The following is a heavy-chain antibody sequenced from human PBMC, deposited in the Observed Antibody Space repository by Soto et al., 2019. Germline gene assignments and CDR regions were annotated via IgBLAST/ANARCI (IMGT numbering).Heavy chain of an antibody. CDR2: IKQDGSEK. V-gene: IGHV3-7*01. J-gene: IGHJ4*02. CDR3: ARDRSRDYGDTYYFDY. D-gene: IGHD4-17*01. Sequence: PGGSLRLSCASSGFTFSSYWMSWVRQAPGKGLEWVANIKQDGSEKYYVDSVKGRFTISRDNAKNSLYLQMNSLRAEDTAVYYCARDRSRDYGDTYYFDYWGQGTLVTVSS. CDR1: GFTFSSYW.